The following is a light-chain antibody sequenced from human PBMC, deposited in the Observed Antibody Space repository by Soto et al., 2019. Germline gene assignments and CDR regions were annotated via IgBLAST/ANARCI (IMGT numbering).Light chain of an antibody. J-gene: IGKJ1*01. CDR3: QQSFSTPRT. V-gene: IGKV1-39*01. CDR1: QSINSY. Sequence: DIQMTQSPSSQSASVGDRVTITCRASQSINSYLNSYQQKTGKAPKLMIYAASSLQSGVPSRFSGSGSETDFTDTITSLQPDDFATYYCQQSFSTPRTFGQGTRVEI. CDR2: AAS.